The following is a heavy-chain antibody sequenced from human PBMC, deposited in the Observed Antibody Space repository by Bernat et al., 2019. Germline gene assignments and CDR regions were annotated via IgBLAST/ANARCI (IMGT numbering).Heavy chain of an antibody. V-gene: IGHV3-66*04. Sequence: EVQLVESGGGLVQPGGSLRLSCAASGFTVSSNYMSWVRQAPGKGLEWVSVIYSGGSTYYADSVKGRFTISRDNSKNTLYLQMNSLRAEDTAVYYCARLFFTMVRGVIIQDWFDPWGQGTLVTVSS. CDR2: IYSGGST. CDR1: GFTVSSNY. D-gene: IGHD3-10*01. CDR3: ARLFFTMVRGVIIQDWFDP. J-gene: IGHJ5*02.